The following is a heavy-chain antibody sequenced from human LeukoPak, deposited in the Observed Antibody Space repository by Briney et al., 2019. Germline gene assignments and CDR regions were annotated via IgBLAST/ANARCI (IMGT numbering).Heavy chain of an antibody. CDR2: IIPILGIA. J-gene: IGHJ6*02. CDR1: GGTXSSYA. V-gene: IGHV1-69*04. Sequence: SVKVSCKASGGTXSSYAISWVRQAPGQGLEWMGRIIPILGIANYAQKFQGRVTITADKSTSTAYMELSSLRSEDTAVYYCARDSPESSSSSFYYYYGMDVWGQGTTVTVSS. CDR3: ARDSPESSSSSFYYYYGMDV. D-gene: IGHD6-6*01.